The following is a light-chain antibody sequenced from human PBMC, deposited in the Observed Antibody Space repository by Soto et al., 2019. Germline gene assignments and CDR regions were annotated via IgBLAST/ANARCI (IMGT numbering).Light chain of an antibody. CDR2: DAS. CDR3: QQYNSYLYT. J-gene: IGKJ2*01. V-gene: IGKV1-5*01. CDR1: QSISSW. Sequence: DIQMTQSTSTLSASVGDRVTITCRASQSISSWLAWYQQKPGKAPKLLIYDASSLEIGVPSRFSGSGSGTEFTLTISSLQPDDFATYYCQQYNSYLYTFGQGTKLEIK.